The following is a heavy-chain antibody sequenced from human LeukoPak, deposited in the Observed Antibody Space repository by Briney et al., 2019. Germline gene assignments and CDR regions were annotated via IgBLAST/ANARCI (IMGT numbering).Heavy chain of an antibody. J-gene: IGHJ4*02. CDR1: GFTFSSYW. D-gene: IGHD5-18*01. V-gene: IGHV3-7*03. CDR3: ARMVDSYGYPFDY. Sequence: GGSLRLSCAASGFTFSSYWMSWVRQAPGKGLEWVANIKQDGSEKYYVDSVKGRFTISRDNAKNSLYLQMNSLRAEDTAVYYCARMVDSYGYPFDYWGQGTLVTVSS. CDR2: IKQDGSEK.